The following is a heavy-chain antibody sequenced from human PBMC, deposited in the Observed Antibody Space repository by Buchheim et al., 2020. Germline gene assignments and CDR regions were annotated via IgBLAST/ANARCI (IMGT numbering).Heavy chain of an antibody. CDR1: GGSISSGGYY. CDR2: IDYSGST. V-gene: IGHV4-31*03. D-gene: IGHD3-10*01. Sequence: QVQLQESGPGLVKPSQTLSLTCTVSGGSISSGGYYWSWIREHRGKGLEWIGYIDYSGSTYYNPSLKSRVTISVDTSKNQFSLKLSSVTAADTAVYYCARETLGSGQSQKQYYFDYWGQGTL. CDR3: ARETLGSGQSQKQYYFDY. J-gene: IGHJ4*02.